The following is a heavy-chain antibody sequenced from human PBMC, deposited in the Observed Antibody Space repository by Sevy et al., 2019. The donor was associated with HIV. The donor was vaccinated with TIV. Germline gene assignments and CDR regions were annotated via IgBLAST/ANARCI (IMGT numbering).Heavy chain of an antibody. V-gene: IGHV3-53*01. J-gene: IGHJ3*02. CDR3: ARDRNYYDSSGYYRGLGAFDI. Sequence: GSLRLSCAASGFTVSSNYMSWVRQAPGKGLEWVSVIYSGGSTYYADSVKGRFTISRDNSKNTLYLQMNSLRAEDTAVYYCARDRNYYDSSGYYRGLGAFDIWGQGTMVTVSS. D-gene: IGHD3-22*01. CDR1: GFTVSSNY. CDR2: IYSGGST.